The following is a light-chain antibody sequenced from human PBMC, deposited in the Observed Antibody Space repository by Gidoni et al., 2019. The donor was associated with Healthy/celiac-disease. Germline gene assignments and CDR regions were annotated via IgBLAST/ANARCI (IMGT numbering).Light chain of an antibody. J-gene: IGLJ2*01. Sequence: QSVLTQPPSASGTPGQRVTISCSGSSSNIVSNYVYWYQQLPGTAPKLLIYRNNQRPSGVPDRFSGSKSGTSASLAISGLRSEDEADYYCAAWDDSLSGGVFGGGTKLTV. V-gene: IGLV1-47*01. CDR2: RNN. CDR1: SSNIVSNY. CDR3: AAWDDSLSGGV.